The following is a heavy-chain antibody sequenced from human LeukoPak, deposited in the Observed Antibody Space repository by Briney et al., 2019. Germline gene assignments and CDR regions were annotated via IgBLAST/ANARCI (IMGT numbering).Heavy chain of an antibody. Sequence: GGSLRLSCAASGFTVSSSYMSWVRQAPGKGLEWVSVIYSGGSTYYADSVKGRFTISGDNSKNTLYLQVNSLRAEDTAVYYCARTQGVRYPFDPWGQGTLVTVSS. CDR3: ARTQGVRYPFDP. D-gene: IGHD3-9*01. J-gene: IGHJ5*02. V-gene: IGHV3-53*01. CDR2: IYSGGST. CDR1: GFTVSSSY.